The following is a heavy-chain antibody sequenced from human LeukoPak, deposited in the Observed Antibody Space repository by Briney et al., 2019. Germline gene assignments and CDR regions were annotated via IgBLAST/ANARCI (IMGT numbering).Heavy chain of an antibody. CDR2: IDHSGST. D-gene: IGHD2-15*01. CDR1: GGSFSGYY. V-gene: IGHV4-34*01. CDR3: ARAVGYCSGGSCSLDY. Sequence: SETLSLTCAVYGGSFSGYYWSWIRQPPGKGLEWIGEIDHSGSTNYNPSLKSRVTISVDTSKNQFSLKLSSVTAADTAVYYCARAVGYCSGGSCSLDYWGQGTLVTVSS. J-gene: IGHJ4*02.